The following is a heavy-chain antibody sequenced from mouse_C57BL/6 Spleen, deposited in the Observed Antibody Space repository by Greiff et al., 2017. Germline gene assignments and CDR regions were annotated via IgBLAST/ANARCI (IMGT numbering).Heavy chain of an antibody. J-gene: IGHJ4*01. CDR3: ARRGRSTMVTFYAMDY. D-gene: IGHD2-1*01. Sequence: QVQLKQSGAELVKPGASVKISCKASGYAFSSYWMNWVKQRPGKGLEWIGQIYPGDGDTNYNGKFKGKATLTADKSSSTAYMQLSSLTSEDSAVYFCARRGRSTMVTFYAMDYWGQGTSVTVSS. V-gene: IGHV1-80*01. CDR1: GYAFSSYW. CDR2: IYPGDGDT.